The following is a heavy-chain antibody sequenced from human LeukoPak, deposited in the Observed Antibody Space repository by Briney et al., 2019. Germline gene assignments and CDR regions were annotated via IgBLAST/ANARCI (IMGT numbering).Heavy chain of an antibody. CDR2: ISSSSSTI. J-gene: IGHJ3*02. CDR3: ASGLTAAAPFAHQPTEDAFDI. V-gene: IGHV3-48*01. Sequence: PGGSLRLSCAASGFTFGSYSMNWVRQAPGKGLEWVSYISSSSSTIYYADSVKGRFTISRDNAKSSLYLQMNSLRAEDTAVYYCASGLTAAAPFAHQPTEDAFDIWGQGTMVTVSS. CDR1: GFTFGSYS. D-gene: IGHD6-13*01.